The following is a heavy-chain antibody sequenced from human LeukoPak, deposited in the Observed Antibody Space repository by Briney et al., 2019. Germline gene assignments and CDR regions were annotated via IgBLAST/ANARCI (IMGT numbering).Heavy chain of an antibody. J-gene: IGHJ4*02. Sequence: GCSLRLSCAASGFTFDDYAMHWVRHAPGKGLELVSGISWNSGSIVYAESVKGRFTISRDNAKNSLYLQMNSLRAEDTALYYCAKDMAPDGYPSFDYWGQGTLVTVSS. V-gene: IGHV3-9*01. CDR3: AKDMAPDGYPSFDY. CDR2: ISWNSGSI. CDR1: GFTFDDYA. D-gene: IGHD5-24*01.